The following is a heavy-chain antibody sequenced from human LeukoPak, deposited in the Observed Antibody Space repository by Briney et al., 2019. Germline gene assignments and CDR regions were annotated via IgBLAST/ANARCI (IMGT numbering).Heavy chain of an antibody. CDR2: IYSGGST. CDR3: ASFSSFSLSFDP. Sequence: PGGSLRLSCAASGFTVSSNYMSWVRQAPGKGLEWVSVIYSGGSTYYADSVKGRFTISRDNSKNTLYLQMNSLRAEDTAVYYCASFSSFSLSFDPWGQGTLVTVSS. V-gene: IGHV3-53*01. J-gene: IGHJ5*02. CDR1: GFTVSSNY.